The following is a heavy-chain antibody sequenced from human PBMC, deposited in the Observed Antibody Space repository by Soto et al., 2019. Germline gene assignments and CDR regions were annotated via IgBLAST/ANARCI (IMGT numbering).Heavy chain of an antibody. J-gene: IGHJ4*02. CDR2: INPNSGDT. V-gene: IGHV1-2*02. CDR3: ESVNSGSYHHGIFDY. CDR1: GYTFTAHY. D-gene: IGHD1-26*01. Sequence: ASVKVSCKASGYTFTAHYMNWVRQAPGQGLEWMGWINPNSGDTKYVEKFQGRVTMTRDTSISTAYMELSSLRSDDTAVYYCESVNSGSYHHGIFDYWGQGALVTVSS.